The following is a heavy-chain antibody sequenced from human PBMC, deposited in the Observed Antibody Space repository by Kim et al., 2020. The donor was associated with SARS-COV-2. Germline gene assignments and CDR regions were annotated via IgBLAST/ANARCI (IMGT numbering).Heavy chain of an antibody. D-gene: IGHD2-15*01. V-gene: IGHV4-59*01. CDR2: IYYSGST. Sequence: SETLSLTCTVSGGSISSYYWSWIRQPPGKGLEWIGYIYYSGSTNYNPSLKSRVTISVDTSKNQFSLKLSSVTAADTAVYYCARDLVCSGGSCRWFDPWGQGTLVTVSS. CDR1: GGSISSYY. J-gene: IGHJ5*02. CDR3: ARDLVCSGGSCRWFDP.